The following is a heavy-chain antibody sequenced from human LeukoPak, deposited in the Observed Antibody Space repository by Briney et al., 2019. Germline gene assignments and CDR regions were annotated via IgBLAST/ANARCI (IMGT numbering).Heavy chain of an antibody. Sequence: AGGSLRLSCAASGFTFSSYWMHWVRQSPGKGLVWVSRIKTDGSDTYYADSVRGRFTISRDNAKNTLYLQVDSLRAEDTAVYFCARGDYSSHTLWGQGTLVTVSS. V-gene: IGHV3-74*01. CDR3: ARGDYSSHTL. CDR2: IKTDGSDT. CDR1: GFTFSSYW. J-gene: IGHJ4*02. D-gene: IGHD4-11*01.